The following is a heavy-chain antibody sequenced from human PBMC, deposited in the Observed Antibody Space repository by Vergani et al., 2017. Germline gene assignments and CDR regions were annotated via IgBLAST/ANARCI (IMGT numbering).Heavy chain of an antibody. J-gene: IGHJ5*02. D-gene: IGHD1-26*01. CDR1: GGSFSGYY. CDR3: ARIVGATSWFDP. Sequence: QVQLQQWGAGLLKPSETLSLTCAVYGGSFSGYYWGWIRQPPGKGLEWIGSIYHSGSTYYNPSLKSRVTISVDTSKNQFSLKLSSVTAADTAVYYCARIVGATSWFDPWGQGTLVTVSS. V-gene: IGHV4-34*01. CDR2: IYHSGST.